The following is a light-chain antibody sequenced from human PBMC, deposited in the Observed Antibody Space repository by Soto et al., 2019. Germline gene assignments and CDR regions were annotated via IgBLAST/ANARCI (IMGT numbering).Light chain of an antibody. Sequence: QSALTQPASVSGSPGQSITISCTGTSSDVGSYNLVSWYQKHPGKAPKLMIYEGSKRPSGVSNRFSGSKSGNTASLTISGLQAEDEGDYYCCSYAGSSTFVVFGGGTKVTVL. CDR3: CSYAGSSTFVV. CDR2: EGS. J-gene: IGLJ2*01. CDR1: SSDVGSYNL. V-gene: IGLV2-23*01.